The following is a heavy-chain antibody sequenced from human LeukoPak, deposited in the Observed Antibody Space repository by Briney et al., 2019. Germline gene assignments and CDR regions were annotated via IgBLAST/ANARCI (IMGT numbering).Heavy chain of an antibody. V-gene: IGHV3-30*03. J-gene: IGHJ4*02. CDR3: ARAYGGNHGVDY. D-gene: IGHD4-23*01. CDR1: GFTFSSYG. CDR2: ISYDGSNK. Sequence: GGSLRLSCAASGFTFSSYGMHWVRQAPGKGLEWVAVISYDGSNKYYADSVKGRFTISRDNSKNTLYLQMNSLRAEDTAVYYCARAYGGNHGVDYWGQGTLVTVSS.